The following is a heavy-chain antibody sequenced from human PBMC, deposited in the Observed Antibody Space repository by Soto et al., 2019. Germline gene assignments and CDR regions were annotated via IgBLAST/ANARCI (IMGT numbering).Heavy chain of an antibody. CDR1: GYTFTSYD. V-gene: IGHV1-8*01. CDR2: MNPNSGNT. Sequence: ASVKVSCKASGYTFTSYDINWVRQATGQGLEWMGWMNPNSGNTGYAQKFQGRVTMTRNTSISTAYMELSSLRSEDTAVYYCARGPSQSTRVYYYYMDVWGKGTTVTVSS. J-gene: IGHJ6*03. D-gene: IGHD1-1*01. CDR3: ARGPSQSTRVYYYYMDV.